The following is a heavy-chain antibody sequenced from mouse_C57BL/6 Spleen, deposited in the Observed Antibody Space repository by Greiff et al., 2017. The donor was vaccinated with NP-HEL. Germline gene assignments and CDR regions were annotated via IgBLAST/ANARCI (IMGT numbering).Heavy chain of an antibody. CDR1: GYTFTDYY. CDR3: ARQKTAQATMDY. CDR2: INPYNGGT. Sequence: VQLQQSGPVLVKPGASVKMSCKASGYTFTDYYMNWVKQSHGKSLEWIGVINPYNGGTSYNQKFKGKATLTVDKSSSTAYMELNSLTSEDSAVYYCARQKTAQATMDYWGQGTSVTVSS. D-gene: IGHD3-2*02. J-gene: IGHJ4*01. V-gene: IGHV1-19*01.